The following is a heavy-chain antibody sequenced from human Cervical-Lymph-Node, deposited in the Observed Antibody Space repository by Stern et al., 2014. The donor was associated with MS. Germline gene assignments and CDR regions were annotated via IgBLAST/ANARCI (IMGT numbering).Heavy chain of an antibody. CDR2: FNPTGGST. D-gene: IGHD3-22*01. J-gene: IGHJ4*02. CDR3: ARAGSGNSNYFDY. CDR1: GYTFTGYY. Sequence: QVQLVQSVAEVKKPGASVKVSCKASGYTFTGYYMYWVRQASGQGLEWMGIFNPTGGSTTYAQTFQGRVTMTADTSTSTVYMDLSSLTSEDTAIYYCARAGSGNSNYFDYWGQGTLVTVSS. V-gene: IGHV1-46*01.